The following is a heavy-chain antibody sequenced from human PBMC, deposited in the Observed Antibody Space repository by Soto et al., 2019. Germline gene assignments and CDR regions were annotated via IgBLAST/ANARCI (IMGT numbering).Heavy chain of an antibody. CDR2: ITDSAAST. J-gene: IGHJ6*02. CDR3: AKARFWSGYDPTGGGMDV. Sequence: PGGSLRLSCTASGFTFISFAMSWVRQAPGKGLEWVSTITDSAASTYYADSVKGRFTISRDNSKNTLYLQMNSLRAEDTAVYYCAKARFWSGYDPTGGGMDVWGQGTTVTVSS. V-gene: IGHV3-23*01. CDR1: GFTFISFA. D-gene: IGHD3-3*01.